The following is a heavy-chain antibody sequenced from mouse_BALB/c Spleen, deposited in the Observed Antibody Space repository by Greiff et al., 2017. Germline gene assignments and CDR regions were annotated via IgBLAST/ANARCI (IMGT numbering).Heavy chain of an antibody. CDR2: IRLKSNNYAT. J-gene: IGHJ3*01. CDR3: TGGSFAY. CDR1: GFTFSNYW. V-gene: IGHV6-6*02. D-gene: IGHD1-1*01. Sequence: EVKVVESGGGLVQPGGSMKLSCVASGFTFSNYWMNWVRQSPEKGLEWVAEIRLKSNNYATHYAESVKGRFTISRDDSKSSVYLQMNNLRAEDTGIYYCTGGSFAYWGQGTLVTVSA.